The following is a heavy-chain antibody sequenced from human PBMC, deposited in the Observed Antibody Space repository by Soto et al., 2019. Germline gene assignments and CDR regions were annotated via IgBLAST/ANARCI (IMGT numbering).Heavy chain of an antibody. Sequence: QVQLVESGGGVVQPGRSLRLSCAASGFTFSSYGMHWVRQAPGKGLEWVAVISYDGSNKYYADSVKGRFTISRDNSKNTLDLQMNSLSVEDTAVYYCAKGEGRLDYYYYGMDVWGQGTTVTVPS. CDR3: AKGEGRLDYYYYGMDV. V-gene: IGHV3-30*18. J-gene: IGHJ6*02. D-gene: IGHD1-26*01. CDR2: ISYDGSNK. CDR1: GFTFSSYG.